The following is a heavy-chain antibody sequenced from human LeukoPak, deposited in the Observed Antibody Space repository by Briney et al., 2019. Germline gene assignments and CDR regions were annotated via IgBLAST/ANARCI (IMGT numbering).Heavy chain of an antibody. D-gene: IGHD2-15*01. CDR2: SSITGSTI. CDR1: GFTFSDYY. V-gene: IGHV3-11*01. Sequence: GGSLRLSCAASGFTFSDYYMTWIRQAPGKGLEWVSYSSITGSTIYYADSVKGRFTISRDNAKSSLYLQMNSLRADDTAVYYCARWVGGAGVDYWGQGTLVSVSS. J-gene: IGHJ4*01. CDR3: ARWVGGAGVDY.